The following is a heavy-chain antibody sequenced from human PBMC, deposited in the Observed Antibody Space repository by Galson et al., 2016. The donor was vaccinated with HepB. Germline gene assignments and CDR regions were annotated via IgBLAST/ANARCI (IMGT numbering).Heavy chain of an antibody. D-gene: IGHD3/OR15-3a*01. CDR1: GGAISRYS. J-gene: IGHJ6*03. CDR2: ISPTSST. Sequence: SETLSLTCTVSGGAISRYSWAWIRQPAGKGLEWIGRISPTSSTNYIPSLQSRITMSIDTSKDHFTLNLRSVTAADTAVYYCARDRGSYPDFGDDYYMDVWGKGTTVTGSS. V-gene: IGHV4-4*07. CDR3: ARDRGSYPDFGDDYYMDV.